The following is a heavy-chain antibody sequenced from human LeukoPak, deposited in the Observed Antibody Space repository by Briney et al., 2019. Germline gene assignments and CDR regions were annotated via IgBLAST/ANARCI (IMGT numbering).Heavy chain of an antibody. D-gene: IGHD3-9*01. J-gene: IGHJ6*02. V-gene: IGHV3-23*01. CDR3: AKDFLGGYDIPYYYYYYGMDV. CDR2: ISGSGGST. Sequence: SGGSLRLSCAASGFTVSSNYMSWVRQAPGKGLEWVSAISGSGGSTYYADSVKGRFTISRDNSKNTLYLQMNSLRAEDTAVYYCAKDFLGGYDIPYYYYYYGMDVWGQGTTVTVSS. CDR1: GFTVSSNY.